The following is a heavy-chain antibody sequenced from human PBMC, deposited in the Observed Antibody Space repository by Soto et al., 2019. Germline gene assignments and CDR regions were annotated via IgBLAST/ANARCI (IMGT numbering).Heavy chain of an antibody. CDR3: ARLWSSWSGSNWFDP. D-gene: IGHD3-3*01. CDR2: IKQDGSEK. CDR1: GFLFSTNW. J-gene: IGHJ5*02. V-gene: IGHV3-7*03. Sequence: GGALRLSCSASGFLFSTNWMNWVRQTPGKGLEWVADIKQDGSEKYYVDSVKGRFTISRDNAKNSLYLQMNSLRAEDTAVYYCARLWSSWSGSNWFDPWGQGTLVTVSS.